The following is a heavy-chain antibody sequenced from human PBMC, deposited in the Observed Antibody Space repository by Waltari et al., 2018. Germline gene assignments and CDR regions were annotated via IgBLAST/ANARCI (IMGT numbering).Heavy chain of an antibody. CDR3: SRRIQQNGMDL. D-gene: IGHD5-18*01. V-gene: IGHV4-39*01. CDR1: GGPFRGRSYH. J-gene: IGHJ6*02. CDR2: IYYTGST. Sequence: QLQLQESGPGLVKSSETLSLTCTGPGGPFRGRSYHWGWTRPPPGKGLEWIGTIYYTGSTYYNPSLKSRVTISIDTSKNQFSLNLSSVTAADTAVYYCSRRIQQNGMDLWGQGTTVTVSS.